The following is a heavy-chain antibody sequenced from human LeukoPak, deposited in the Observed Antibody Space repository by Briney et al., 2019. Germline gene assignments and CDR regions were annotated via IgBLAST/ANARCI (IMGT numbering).Heavy chain of an antibody. CDR1: GFTVSSNY. CDR2: IYTGGST. J-gene: IGHJ6*02. V-gene: IGHV3-66*01. CDR3: ARVWTITMIARGMDV. D-gene: IGHD3-22*01. Sequence: PGGSLRLSCAASGFTVSSNYMSWVPQAPGKGLEWVSAIYTGGSTYYAGSVKGRFTISRDNSKNTLYLQMNSLRAEDTAVYYCARVWTITMIARGMDVWGQGTTVTVSS.